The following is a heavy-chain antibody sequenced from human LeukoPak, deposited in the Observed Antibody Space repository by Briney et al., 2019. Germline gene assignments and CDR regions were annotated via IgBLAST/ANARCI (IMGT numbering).Heavy chain of an antibody. Sequence: GRSLRLSCAASGFTFSSYSMNWVRQAPGKGLEWVSSISSSSSYIYYADSVKGRFTISRDNAKNSLYLQMNSLRAEDTAVYYCASGLYLRYGMDVWGQGTTVTVSS. CDR1: GFTFSSYS. V-gene: IGHV3-21*01. CDR3: ASGLYLRYGMDV. J-gene: IGHJ6*02. D-gene: IGHD2-8*01. CDR2: ISSSSSYI.